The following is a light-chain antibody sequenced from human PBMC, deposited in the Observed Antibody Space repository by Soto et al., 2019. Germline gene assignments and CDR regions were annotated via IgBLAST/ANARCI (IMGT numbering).Light chain of an antibody. CDR1: QSVSSSY. J-gene: IGKJ1*01. CDR3: QQYGSSPWT. CDR2: GAS. Sequence: ESVFTQSPGTLSLSPGERATLSCRASQSVSSSYLAWYQQKPGRAPRLLIYGASSRATGIPDRFSGSGSGTDFTLTISRLEPEDFAVYYCQQYGSSPWTFGQGTKVDIK. V-gene: IGKV3-20*01.